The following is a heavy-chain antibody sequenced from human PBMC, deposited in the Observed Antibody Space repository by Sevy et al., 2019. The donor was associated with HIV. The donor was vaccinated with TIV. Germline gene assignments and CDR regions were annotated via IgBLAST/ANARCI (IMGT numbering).Heavy chain of an antibody. Sequence: GGSLRLSCAASGFTFSDYYMSWIRQAPGKGLEWVSYISSSSSYTNYADSVKGRFTISRDNAKNSLYLQRNGLRAEDTAVYYCARDGCSGGSCYVDYWGQGTLVTVSS. CDR2: ISSSSSYT. CDR1: GFTFSDYY. CDR3: ARDGCSGGSCYVDY. D-gene: IGHD2-15*01. V-gene: IGHV3-11*06. J-gene: IGHJ4*02.